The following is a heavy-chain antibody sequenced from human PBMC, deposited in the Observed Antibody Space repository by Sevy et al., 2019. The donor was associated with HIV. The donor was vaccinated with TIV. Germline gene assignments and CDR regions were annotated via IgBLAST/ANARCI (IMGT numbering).Heavy chain of an antibody. D-gene: IGHD5-12*01. V-gene: IGHV3-23*01. CDR1: ALTFSSYV. CDR2: ISASGGST. CDR3: AKEEFSGYDFGS. Sequence: EGSLRLSCTASALTFSSYVMSWVRQAPGKGLEWVSTISASGGSTYYADSVKGRFTISRDNSNKKVYLQMNSLTAEDTAVYYCAKEEFSGYDFGSWGQGTLVTVSS. J-gene: IGHJ5*01.